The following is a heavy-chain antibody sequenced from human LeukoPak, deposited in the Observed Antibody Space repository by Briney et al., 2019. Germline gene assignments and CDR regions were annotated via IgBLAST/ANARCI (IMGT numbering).Heavy chain of an antibody. CDR3: ARGSGYYTAFDY. D-gene: IGHD3-3*01. CDR2: ISADNGNT. CDR1: GYTFTSYA. Sequence: GSSVKVSCKASGYTFTSYAISWVRQAPGQGLEWMGWISADNGNTDYAQRFQGRVTMTTDTSTSTAYMELRSLRSDDTAVYYCARGSGYYTAFDYWGQGTLVTVSS. V-gene: IGHV1-18*01. J-gene: IGHJ4*02.